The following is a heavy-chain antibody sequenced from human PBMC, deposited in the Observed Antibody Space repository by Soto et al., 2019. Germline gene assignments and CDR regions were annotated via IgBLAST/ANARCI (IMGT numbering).Heavy chain of an antibody. D-gene: IGHD1-1*01. V-gene: IGHV1-3*01. CDR1: GYTFTSSA. CDR2: INAGNGNT. J-gene: IGHJ6*02. Sequence: ASVKDSRKASGYTFTSSAMHWVRQAPGQRLEWMGWINAGNGNTKYSQKFQGRVIITRDTSASTAYMELSSLRSEDTAVYYCARPLEPSYYYYGMDVWGQGTTVTVSS. CDR3: ARPLEPSYYYYGMDV.